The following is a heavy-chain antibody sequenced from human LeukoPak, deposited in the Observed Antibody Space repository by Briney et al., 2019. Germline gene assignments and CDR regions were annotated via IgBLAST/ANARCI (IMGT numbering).Heavy chain of an antibody. D-gene: IGHD3-16*02. V-gene: IGHV3-23*01. CDR1: GFTFSSYA. CDR3: ARVPPSYDYVWGSYRPLGHFDY. Sequence: GGSLRLSCAASGFTFSSYAMSWVRQAPGKGLEWVSAISGSGGSTSYAQKFQGRVTMTRDTSTSTVYMELSSLRSEDTAVYYCARVPPSYDYVWGSYRPLGHFDYWGQGTLVTVSS. CDR2: ISGSGGST. J-gene: IGHJ4*02.